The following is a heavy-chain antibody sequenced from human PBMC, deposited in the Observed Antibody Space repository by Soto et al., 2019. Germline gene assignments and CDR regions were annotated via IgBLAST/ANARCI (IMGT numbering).Heavy chain of an antibody. J-gene: IGHJ5*02. CDR2: ISAYNGNT. CDR1: GYTFTSYG. CDR3: ASDEAYKWNDGGWFDP. D-gene: IGHD1-1*01. V-gene: IGHV1-18*01. Sequence: QVQLVQPGAEVKKPGASVKVSCKASGYTFTSYGISWVRQASGQGLEGMGWISAYNGNTKYAQKLQGRVTMTTDTSTSTAYMELRSLSTDDTAVYYCASDEAYKWNDGGWFDPWGQGTLVTVSS.